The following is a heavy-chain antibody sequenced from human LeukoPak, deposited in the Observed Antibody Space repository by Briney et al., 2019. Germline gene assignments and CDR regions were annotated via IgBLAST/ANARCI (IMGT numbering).Heavy chain of an antibody. D-gene: IGHD1-14*01. CDR3: ARDRIGLTLNDAFDI. CDR2: ISAYNGNT. CDR1: GYTFTTYG. V-gene: IGHV1-18*01. J-gene: IGHJ3*02. Sequence: ASVKVSCKASGYTFTTYGISWVRQAPGQGLEWMGWISAYNGNTNYAQKLQGRVTMTTDTSTSTAYMELRSLRSDDTAVYYCARDRIGLTLNDAFDIWGQGTMVTVSS.